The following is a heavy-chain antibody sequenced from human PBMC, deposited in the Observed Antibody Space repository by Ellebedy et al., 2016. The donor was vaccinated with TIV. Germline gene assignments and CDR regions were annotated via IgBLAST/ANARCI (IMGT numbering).Heavy chain of an antibody. CDR2: IYQSGST. CDR3: ARVGGYSNYYFDN. Sequence: MPSETLSLTCAVSGGSISSGGYSWSWIRQPPGKGLEWIGHIYQSGSTYNNPAFNSRVTISVDTSKNQFSLKLSSVTAADTAVYYCARVGGYSNYYFDNWGQGTLVTVSS. J-gene: IGHJ4*02. V-gene: IGHV4-30-2*01. CDR1: GGSISSGGYS. D-gene: IGHD3-16*01.